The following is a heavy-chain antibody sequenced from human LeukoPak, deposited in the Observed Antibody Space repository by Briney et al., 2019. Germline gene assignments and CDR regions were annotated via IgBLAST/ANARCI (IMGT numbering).Heavy chain of an antibody. V-gene: IGHV5-51*01. D-gene: IGHD5-18*01. CDR1: GYSFTSYW. J-gene: IGHJ3*01. Sequence: GESLKISCKGSGYSFTSYWIGWVRQMPGKGLEWMGIIYPGDSDTRYSPSFQGQVTISADKSISTAFLQWSSLKASDTAMYYCARPAAPKDIYGPDHDAFDVWGQGTMVTVSS. CDR3: ARPAAPKDIYGPDHDAFDV. CDR2: IYPGDSDT.